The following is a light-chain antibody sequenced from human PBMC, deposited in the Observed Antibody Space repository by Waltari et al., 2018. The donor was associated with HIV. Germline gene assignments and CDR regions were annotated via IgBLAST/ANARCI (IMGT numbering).Light chain of an antibody. Sequence: IVMTQSPATLSVSPGERATLSCRASQSLSTNVAWYQQKPGQPPRLLIYWVSTRATGISARFSGSGSGTEFTLTISSLQSEDFAVYYCQQYSNWLRWTFGQGTKVEF. CDR2: WVS. CDR1: QSLSTN. CDR3: QQYSNWLRWT. V-gene: IGKV3-15*01. J-gene: IGKJ1*01.